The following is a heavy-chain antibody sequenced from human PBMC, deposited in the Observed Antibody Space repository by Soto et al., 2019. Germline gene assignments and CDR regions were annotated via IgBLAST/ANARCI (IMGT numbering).Heavy chain of an antibody. CDR2: IKSKTDGGTT. D-gene: IGHD3-3*01. Sequence: GGSLRLSCAASGFTFSNAWMNWVRQAPGKGLEWVGRIKSKTDGGTTDYAAPVKGRFTISRDDSKNTLYLQMNSLKTEDTAVYYCTTDPAGGYDFWSGYYLDYWGQGTLVTVSS. J-gene: IGHJ4*02. CDR3: TTDPAGGYDFWSGYYLDY. V-gene: IGHV3-15*07. CDR1: GFTFSNAW.